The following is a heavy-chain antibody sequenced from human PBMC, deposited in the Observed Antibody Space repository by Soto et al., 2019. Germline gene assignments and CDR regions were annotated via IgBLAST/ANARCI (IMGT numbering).Heavy chain of an antibody. V-gene: IGHV4-34*01. CDR1: GGSFSGYY. CDR3: ARGPTVPTTYYYDSSGYGYYFDY. D-gene: IGHD3-22*01. J-gene: IGHJ4*02. CDR2: INHSGST. Sequence: PSETLSLTCAVYGGSFSGYYWSWIRQPPGKGLEWIGEINHSGSTNYNPSLKSRVTISADTSKNQFSLKLSSVTAADTAVYYCARGPTVPTTYYYDSSGYGYYFDYWGQGTLVTVSS.